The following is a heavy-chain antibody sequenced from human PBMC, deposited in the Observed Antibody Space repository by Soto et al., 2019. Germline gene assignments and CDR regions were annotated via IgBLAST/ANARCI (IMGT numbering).Heavy chain of an antibody. CDR2: INSDASII. V-gene: IGHV3-74*01. CDR1: GITFRSYW. D-gene: IGHD6-13*01. J-gene: IGHJ4*02. CDR3: ASDAAAGLKF. Sequence: EVQLVESGGGLVQPGGSLRLSCAVSGITFRSYWMHWIRQAPGKGLVWVSHINSDASIINYADSVKGRFTISRDNARNTLYLQMNSLIVDDTAIYYCASDAAAGLKFWGQGTVVTASS.